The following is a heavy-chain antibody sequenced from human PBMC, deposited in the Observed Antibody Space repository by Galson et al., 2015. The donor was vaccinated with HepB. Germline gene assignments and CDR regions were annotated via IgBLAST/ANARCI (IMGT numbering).Heavy chain of an antibody. D-gene: IGHD6-19*01. J-gene: IGHJ6*03. CDR2: ISWDSRNI. CDR3: TKAAIAMAPPYYMDV. CDR1: EFKFDDYA. V-gene: IGHV3-9*01. Sequence: SLRLSCAASEFKFDDYAMHWVRQVPGKGLQWVSGISWDSRNIGYADSVKGRFTISRDNAKNSLYLQMNSLTTEDTALCYCTKAAIAMAPPYYMDVWGKGTTVTVSS.